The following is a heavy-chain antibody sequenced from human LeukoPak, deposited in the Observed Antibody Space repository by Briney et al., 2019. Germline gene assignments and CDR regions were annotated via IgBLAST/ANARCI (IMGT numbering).Heavy chain of an antibody. J-gene: IGHJ4*02. CDR2: ISGSGGST. CDR3: AKAPGDQLLLSTGYFDY. Sequence: GGSLRLSCAASGFTFSSYAMSWVRQAPGKGLEWVSAISGSGGSTYYADSVKGRFTISRDNSKSTLYLQMNSLRAEDTAVYYCAKAPGDQLLLSTGYFDYWGQGTLVTVSS. V-gene: IGHV3-23*01. CDR1: GFTFSSYA. D-gene: IGHD2-2*01.